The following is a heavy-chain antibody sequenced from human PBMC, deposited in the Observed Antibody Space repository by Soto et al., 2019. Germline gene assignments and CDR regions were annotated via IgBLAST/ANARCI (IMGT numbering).Heavy chain of an antibody. CDR2: ISTYNGDT. Sequence: QVQLVQSGAEVKKPGASVKVSCKASGYTFTRSGISWVRQAPGQGLEWMGWISTYNGDTNYAQKFQGRVTMTTDTSTSTAYMELRSLRSDDTAVYYCAREAVAPYYYYGMDVWGQGTTVTVSS. CDR3: AREAVAPYYYYGMDV. CDR1: GYTFTRSG. J-gene: IGHJ6*02. D-gene: IGHD5-12*01. V-gene: IGHV1-18*01.